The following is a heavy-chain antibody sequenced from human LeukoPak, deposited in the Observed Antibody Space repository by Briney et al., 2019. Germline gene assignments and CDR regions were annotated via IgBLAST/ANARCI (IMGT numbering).Heavy chain of an antibody. CDR1: GYTFSDYG. Sequence: ASVKVSCKASGYTFSDYGISWVRQAPGQGLEWVGWVSTYNGNTNYAQKLQGRVTMTTDTSTSTAYMELRSLRSDDTAVYYCARALRYCSSTSCPFDYWGQGTLVTVSS. D-gene: IGHD2-2*01. J-gene: IGHJ4*02. CDR2: VSTYNGNT. CDR3: ARALRYCSSTSCPFDY. V-gene: IGHV1-18*01.